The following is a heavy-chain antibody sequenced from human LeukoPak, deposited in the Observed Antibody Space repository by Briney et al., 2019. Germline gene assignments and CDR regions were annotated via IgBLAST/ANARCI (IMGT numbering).Heavy chain of an antibody. CDR1: GFTFNNYA. V-gene: IGHV3-23*01. J-gene: IGHJ3*02. Sequence: GGSLRLSCAASGFTFNNYAMSWVRQAPGKGLEWVSAISGSGSSTYYADSVKGRFTISRDNSKSTMYLQMNSLRAEDTAVYYCARDRQGDGYKYHDAFDIWGQGTMVTVSS. D-gene: IGHD5-24*01. CDR3: ARDRQGDGYKYHDAFDI. CDR2: ISGSGSST.